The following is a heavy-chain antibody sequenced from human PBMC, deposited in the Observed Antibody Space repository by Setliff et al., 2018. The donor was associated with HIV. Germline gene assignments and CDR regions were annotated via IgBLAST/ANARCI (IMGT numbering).Heavy chain of an antibody. CDR1: GGSISSDNW. Sequence: SETLSLTCAVSGGSISSDNWWTWVRQPPGKGLEWIGEIYHSEYTNYNASLKSRVSMSVDKSKNQFSLKLTSVTAADTAVYYCARILLYDSSAYFVNAFDIWGQGTVVTAS. J-gene: IGHJ3*02. CDR3: ARILLYDSSAYFVNAFDI. D-gene: IGHD3-22*01. CDR2: IYHSEYT. V-gene: IGHV4-4*02.